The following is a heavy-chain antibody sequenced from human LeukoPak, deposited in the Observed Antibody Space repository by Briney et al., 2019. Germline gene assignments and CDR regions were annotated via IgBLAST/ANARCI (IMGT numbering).Heavy chain of an antibody. V-gene: IGHV3-33*01. J-gene: IGHJ4*02. CDR3: ARGPDYYDSSGYPLSY. CDR2: IWYDGSNK. D-gene: IGHD3-22*01. Sequence: PGGSLRLSCAASGFTFSSYGMHWVRQAPGKGLEWVAVIWYDGSNKYYADSVKGRFTISRDNSKNTLYLQMNSLRAEDTAVYYCARGPDYYDSSGYPLSYWGQGTLVTVSS. CDR1: GFTFSSYG.